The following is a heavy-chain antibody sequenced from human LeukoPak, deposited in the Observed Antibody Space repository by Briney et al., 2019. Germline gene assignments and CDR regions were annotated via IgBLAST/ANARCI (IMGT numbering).Heavy chain of an antibody. V-gene: IGHV4-34*01. CDR1: GGSFSGYY. Sequence: PSETLSLTCAVYGGSFSGYYWSWIRQPPGKGLEWIGEINHSGSTNYNPSLKSRVTISVDTSKNQFSLKLSSVTAADTAVYYCARVRLAVTTSYYYGMDVWGQGTTVTVSS. CDR2: INHSGST. D-gene: IGHD4-11*01. J-gene: IGHJ6*02. CDR3: ARVRLAVTTSYYYGMDV.